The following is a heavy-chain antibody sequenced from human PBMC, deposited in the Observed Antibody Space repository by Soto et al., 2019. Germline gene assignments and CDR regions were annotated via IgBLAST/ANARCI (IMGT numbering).Heavy chain of an antibody. CDR3: ARVAAAGIYYFGY. CDR1: GGSISSTTYY. V-gene: IGHV4-39*01. CDR2: IYYSGTT. D-gene: IGHD6-13*01. J-gene: IGHJ4*02. Sequence: SETLSLTCTVSGGSISSTTYYWGWIRQPPGKGLEWIGAIYYSGTTFYNPSLKSRVTMSIDTSKNQFSLNLSSVTAADTAVYYCARVAAAGIYYFGYWGQGTLVTVSS.